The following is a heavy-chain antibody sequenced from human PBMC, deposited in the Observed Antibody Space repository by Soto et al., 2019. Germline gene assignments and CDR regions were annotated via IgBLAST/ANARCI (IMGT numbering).Heavy chain of an antibody. CDR2: IIPIFGTA. D-gene: IGHD3-10*01. CDR1: GGTFSMYA. J-gene: IGHJ6*02. Sequence: SVKVSCKASGGTFSMYAISGVLQSPLRGLEWMGGIIPIFGTANYAQKFQGRVTITADESTSTAYMELSSLRSEDTAVYYCARGSVWFGELRYGVDVWGQGTTVTVSS. V-gene: IGHV1-69*13. CDR3: ARGSVWFGELRYGVDV.